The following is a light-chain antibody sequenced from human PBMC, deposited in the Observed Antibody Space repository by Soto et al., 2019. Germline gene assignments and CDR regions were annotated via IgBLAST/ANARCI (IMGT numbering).Light chain of an antibody. J-gene: IGKJ5*01. CDR2: GAS. CDR3: QQYNNWPDT. CDR1: QSVSSD. V-gene: IGKV3-15*01. Sequence: EIVMTQSPSTLSVSPGERATLSCRASQSVSSDVAWYQQKPGQAPRLLIYGASTGATGIPARFSGSGSGTEFTLTISSLQSEDFAVYYCQQYNNWPDTFGQGTRLEIK.